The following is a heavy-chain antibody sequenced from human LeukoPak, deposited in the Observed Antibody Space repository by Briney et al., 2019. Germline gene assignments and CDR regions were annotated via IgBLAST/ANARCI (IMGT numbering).Heavy chain of an antibody. D-gene: IGHD3-10*01. CDR2: IYYSGST. J-gene: IGHJ4*02. CDR1: GYSISSGYY. CDR3: ASGAYPSYYGSGSPFDY. V-gene: IGHV4-38-2*02. Sequence: SETLSLTCTVSGYSISSGYYWGWIRQPPGKGLEWIGSIYYSGSTNYNPSLKSRVTIAVDTSKKQFSLKMSSVTAADTAVYYCASGAYPSYYGSGSPFDYWGQGTLVTVSS.